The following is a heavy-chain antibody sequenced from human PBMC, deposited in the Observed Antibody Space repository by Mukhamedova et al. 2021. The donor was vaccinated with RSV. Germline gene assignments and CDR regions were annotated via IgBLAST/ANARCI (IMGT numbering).Heavy chain of an antibody. Sequence: YYADSVKGWFTISRDNSKNTLYLQMNSLRAEDTALYYCAKDMRLGYWGQGTLVTVSS. CDR3: AKDMRLGY. J-gene: IGHJ4*02. D-gene: IGHD3-10*01. V-gene: IGHV3-23*01.